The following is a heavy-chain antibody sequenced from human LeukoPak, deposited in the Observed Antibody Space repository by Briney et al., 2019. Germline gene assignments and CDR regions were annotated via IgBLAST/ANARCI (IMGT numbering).Heavy chain of an antibody. Sequence: PGGSLRLSCAASGFTFSSYSMNWVRQAPGKGLEWVSSISSSSSYIYYADSVKGRFTISRDNAKNSLYLQMNSLRAEDTAVYYCARDRPGIAVAGNWGQGTLVTVSS. D-gene: IGHD6-19*01. CDR1: GFTFSSYS. CDR2: ISSSSSYI. J-gene: IGHJ4*02. V-gene: IGHV3-21*01. CDR3: ARDRPGIAVAGN.